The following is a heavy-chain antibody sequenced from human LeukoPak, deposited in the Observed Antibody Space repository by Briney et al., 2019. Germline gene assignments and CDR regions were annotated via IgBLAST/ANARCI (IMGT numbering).Heavy chain of an antibody. D-gene: IGHD6-13*01. CDR2: ISAYNGNT. CDR3: ARGIAAAGTYLFDY. CDR1: GDTFTTYG. J-gene: IGHJ4*02. V-gene: IGHV1-18*01. Sequence: ASVKVSCKASGDTFTTYGITWVRQAPGQGLEWMGWISAYNGNTNYAQKLQGRVTMTTDTSTSTAYMELRSLRSDDTAVYYCARGIAAAGTYLFDYWGQGTLVTVSS.